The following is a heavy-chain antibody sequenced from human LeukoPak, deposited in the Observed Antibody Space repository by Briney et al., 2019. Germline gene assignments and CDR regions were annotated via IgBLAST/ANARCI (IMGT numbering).Heavy chain of an antibody. CDR2: ISAYNGNT. J-gene: IGHJ4*02. CDR1: GYTFTSYG. D-gene: IGHD6-13*01. CDR3: ARDSVPGSSWYTAADY. Sequence: ASVKVSCKASGYTFTSYGISWVRQAPGQGLEWMGWISAYNGNTNYAQKLQGRVTMTTDTSTSTAYMELRSLRSDDTAVYYCARDSVPGSSWYTAADYWGQGTLVTVSS. V-gene: IGHV1-18*01.